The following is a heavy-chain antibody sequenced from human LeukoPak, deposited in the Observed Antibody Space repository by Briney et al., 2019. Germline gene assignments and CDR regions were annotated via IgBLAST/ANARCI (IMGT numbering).Heavy chain of an antibody. Sequence: PSETLSLTCTVSGGSIRSDYWSWIRQPPGKGLEWIGYISYSGSTNYNPSLRSRVTISVDTSKNQVFLKLSSVTPADTAVYYCAKDGEIAARPFDYWGQGTLVTVSS. CDR3: AKDGEIAARPFDY. CDR2: ISYSGST. CDR1: GGSIRSDY. V-gene: IGHV4-59*01. J-gene: IGHJ4*02. D-gene: IGHD6-6*01.